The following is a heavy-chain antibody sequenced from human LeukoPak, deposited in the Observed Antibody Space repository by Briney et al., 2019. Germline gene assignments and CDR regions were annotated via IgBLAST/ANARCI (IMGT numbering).Heavy chain of an antibody. CDR3: AKGPQLYSGYHPDY. D-gene: IGHD5-12*01. CDR1: GFTFSSDA. V-gene: IGHV3-23*01. CDR2: VTGSDDTT. Sequence: GGSLRLSCAASGFTFSSDAMTWVRQAPGEGLEWVSTVTGSDDTTYYADSVKGRFTISRDYSKNTVHLQLNNLRAEDTATYYCAKGPQLYSGYHPDYWGQGTLVTVCS. J-gene: IGHJ4*02.